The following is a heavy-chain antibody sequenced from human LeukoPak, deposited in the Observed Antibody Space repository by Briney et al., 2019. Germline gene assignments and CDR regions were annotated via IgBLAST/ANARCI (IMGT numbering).Heavy chain of an antibody. CDR1: GGSISSSSYY. D-gene: IGHD2-15*01. Sequence: SETLSLTCIVSGGSISSSSYYWTWIRQTPGKGLEWIGEINHSGITDYNPSLRSRVTISVDTSKNQFSLKLSSVTAADTAIYYCARAVIVVAAATQRNWFDPWGQGTLVTVSS. J-gene: IGHJ5*02. CDR3: ARAVIVVAAATQRNWFDP. V-gene: IGHV4-39*07. CDR2: INHSGIT.